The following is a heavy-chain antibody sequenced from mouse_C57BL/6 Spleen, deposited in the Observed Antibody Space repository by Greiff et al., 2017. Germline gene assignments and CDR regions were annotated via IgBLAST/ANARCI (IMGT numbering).Heavy chain of an antibody. CDR2: IDPSDSYT. CDR1: GYTFTSYW. D-gene: IGHD3-2*02. Sequence: QVQLQQPGAELVMPGASVKLSCKASGYTFTSYWMHWVKQRPGQGLEWIGEIDPSDSYTNYNQKFKGKSTLTVDKSSSTAYMQLSSLTSEDSAVYYCARSGSSGPTWFAYWGQGTLGTVSA. J-gene: IGHJ3*01. CDR3: ARSGSSGPTWFAY. V-gene: IGHV1-69*01.